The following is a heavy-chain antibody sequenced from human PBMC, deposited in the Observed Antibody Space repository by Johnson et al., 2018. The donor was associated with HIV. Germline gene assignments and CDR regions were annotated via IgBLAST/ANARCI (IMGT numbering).Heavy chain of an antibody. CDR3: AKGFTLDSGAFDI. D-gene: IGHD2-15*01. V-gene: IGHV3-30*02. J-gene: IGHJ3*02. Sequence: QVQLVESGGGVVQPGGSLRLSCAASGFTFSSYGMHWVRQAPGRGLEWVAVIWYDGTNKYYADSVKGRFTIARDNSKNTLYLQMNSLRAEDTAVYYCAKGFTLDSGAFDIWGQGTMVTVSS. CDR2: IWYDGTNK. CDR1: GFTFSSYG.